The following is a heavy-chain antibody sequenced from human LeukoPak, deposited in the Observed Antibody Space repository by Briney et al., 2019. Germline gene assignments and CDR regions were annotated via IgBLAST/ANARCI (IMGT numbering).Heavy chain of an antibody. CDR2: INHSGST. Sequence: SETLSLTCAAYGGAFSGYYWSWIRQPPGKGLEWIGEINHSGSTNYNPSLKSRVTISVDTSKNQFSLKLSSVTAADTAVYYCARGGNDYSNYPLVYWFNPWGQGTLVTVSS. CDR1: GGAFSGYY. V-gene: IGHV4-34*01. J-gene: IGHJ5*02. CDR3: ARGGNDYSNYPLVYWFNP. D-gene: IGHD4-11*01.